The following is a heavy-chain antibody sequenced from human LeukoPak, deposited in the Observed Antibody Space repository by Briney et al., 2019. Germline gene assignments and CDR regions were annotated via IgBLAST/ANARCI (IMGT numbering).Heavy chain of an antibody. J-gene: IGHJ4*02. CDR2: ISSSSNYI. Sequence: GGSLRLSCAASGFTFSSYSMNWVRQAPGKGLEWVSSISSSSNYIYYADSVKGRFTISRDNAKNSLYLQLNSLRAEDTAVYYCARVPGDYWGQGTLVTVSS. V-gene: IGHV3-21*01. CDR1: GFTFSSYS. CDR3: ARVPGDY.